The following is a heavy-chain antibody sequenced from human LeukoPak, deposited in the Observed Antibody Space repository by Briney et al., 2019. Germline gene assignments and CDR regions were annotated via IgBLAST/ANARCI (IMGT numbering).Heavy chain of an antibody. V-gene: IGHV3-53*01. J-gene: IGHJ4*02. CDR2: IYSGGST. D-gene: IGHD3-22*01. CDR1: GFTFSSNY. CDR3: ARDAQHYYDSSGPVGDY. Sequence: GGSLRLSCAASGFTFSSNYMSWVRQAPGKGLEWVSVIYSGGSTYYADSVKGRFTISRDNSKNTLYLQMNSLRAEDTAVYYCARDAQHYYDSSGPVGDYWGQGTLVTVSS.